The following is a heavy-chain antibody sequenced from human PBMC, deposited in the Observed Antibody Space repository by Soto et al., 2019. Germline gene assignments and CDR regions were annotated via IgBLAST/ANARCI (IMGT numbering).Heavy chain of an antibody. Sequence: PSQPLSLTCDISGDSVSSNSAAWNWIRQTPSRGLEWLGRTYYKSKWYNNYALSVQSRITVNPDTSKNQFSLQLNSVTPEDTAVYYCARGSWDDVSGHYYMDVWGKGTTVTVSS. CDR3: ARGSWDDVSGHYYMDV. V-gene: IGHV6-1*01. CDR1: GDSVSSNSAA. J-gene: IGHJ6*03. CDR2: TYYKSKWYN. D-gene: IGHD1-1*01.